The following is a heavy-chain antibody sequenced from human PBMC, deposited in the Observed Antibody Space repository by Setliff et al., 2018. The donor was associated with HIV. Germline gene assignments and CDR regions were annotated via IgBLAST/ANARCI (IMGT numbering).Heavy chain of an antibody. Sequence: GGSLRLSCAASGFTFSSYAMHWVRQAPGKGPEWVALISYDGSNKYYADSVKGRFTISRDNSKNTLYLQMNSLRAEDTAVYYCARAGPLLWFGEPFDYWGQGTLVTVSS. CDR1: GFTFSSYA. CDR2: ISYDGSNK. CDR3: ARAGPLLWFGEPFDY. J-gene: IGHJ4*02. V-gene: IGHV3-30-3*01. D-gene: IGHD3-10*01.